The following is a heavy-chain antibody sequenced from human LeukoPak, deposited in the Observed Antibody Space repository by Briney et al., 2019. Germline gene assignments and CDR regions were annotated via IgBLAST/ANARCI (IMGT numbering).Heavy chain of an antibody. CDR1: GYTFTSYG. CDR3: ARKGGWFGELLTPIDY. D-gene: IGHD3-10*01. J-gene: IGHJ4*02. CDR2: ISAYNGNT. V-gene: IGHV1-18*04. Sequence: ASVKVSCKASGYTFTSYGISWVRQAPGQGLEWMGWISAYNGNTNYAQKLQGRVTMTTDTSTSTAYMELRSRRSDDTAVYYCARKGGWFGELLTPIDYWGQGTLVTVSP.